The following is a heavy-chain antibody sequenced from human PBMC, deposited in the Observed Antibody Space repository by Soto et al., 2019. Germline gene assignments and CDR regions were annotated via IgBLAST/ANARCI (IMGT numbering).Heavy chain of an antibody. Sequence: PGGSKRVSNRAAGFKIGDSGGHWVSQPQGKGLVWVSSVSGDGSRTNYEESVKGRFTISSNTAKNTRYLQMNRLRAEDAAVYYCARSLPGRGYSVFDFCSGGQGTLVTVSS. D-gene: IGHD5-12*01. CDR3: ARSLPGRGYSVFDFCS. CDR1: GFKIGDSG. V-gene: IGHV3-74*01. CDR2: VSGDGSRT. J-gene: IGHJ4*02.